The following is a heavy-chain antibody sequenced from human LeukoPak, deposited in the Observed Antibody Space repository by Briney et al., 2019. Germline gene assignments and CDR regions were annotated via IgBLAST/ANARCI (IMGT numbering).Heavy chain of an antibody. CDR1: KFTFSSHW. V-gene: IGHV3-7*01. D-gene: IGHD3-10*01. Sequence: GGSLRLSCAASKFTFSSHWMSWVRQAPGKGLEWVANIKQDGSEDYYVDSVKGRFAISRDNAKNSLYLQMDSLRDEDTAVYYCVRTGITFIRDLYMDVWGKGTTVTVSS. J-gene: IGHJ6*03. CDR3: VRTGITFIRDLYMDV. CDR2: IKQDGSED.